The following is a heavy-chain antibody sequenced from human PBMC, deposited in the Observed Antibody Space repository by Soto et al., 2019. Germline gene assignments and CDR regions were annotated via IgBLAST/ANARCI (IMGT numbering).Heavy chain of an antibody. CDR1: GYTFTSYD. Sequence: QVQLVQSGAEVKKPGASVKVSCKASGYTFTSYDISWVRQAPGQGLEWMGWISTYNGNTNYAQRLXRRVPMTTATSTSTAYMDLRSLRSDDTAVYYCARGMGQPLDYWGQGTLVTVSS. CDR3: ARGMGQPLDY. V-gene: IGHV1-18*01. D-gene: IGHD3-16*01. CDR2: ISTYNGNT. J-gene: IGHJ4*02.